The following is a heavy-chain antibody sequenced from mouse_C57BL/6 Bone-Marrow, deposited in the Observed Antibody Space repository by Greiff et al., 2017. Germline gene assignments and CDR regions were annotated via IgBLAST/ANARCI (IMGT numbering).Heavy chain of an antibody. Sequence: VKLVESDAELVKPGASVKISCKVSGYTFTDHTIHWMKQRPEQGLEWIGYIYPRDGSTKYNEKFKGKATLTADKSSSTAYMQLNSLTSEDSAVYFCARLGLLRYYYAMDYWGQGTSVTVSS. J-gene: IGHJ4*01. D-gene: IGHD1-1*01. V-gene: IGHV1-78*01. CDR1: GYTFTDHT. CDR3: ARLGLLRYYYAMDY. CDR2: IYPRDGST.